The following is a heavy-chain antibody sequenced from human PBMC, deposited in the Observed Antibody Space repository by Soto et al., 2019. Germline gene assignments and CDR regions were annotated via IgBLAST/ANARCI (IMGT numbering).Heavy chain of an antibody. Sequence: AETLSLTCTVSGGSILDSTYYWAWIRQSPGKGLEWIGTIFYSGGTSYTPSLKSRVTISVDTSKNQFSLKLSSVTAADTAIYYCARGGSSTYFYGAGRGPWAFDIWGLGTMVTVSS. CDR1: GGSILDSTYY. D-gene: IGHD3-10*01. CDR2: IFYSGGT. CDR3: ARGGSSTYFYGAGRGPWAFDI. V-gene: IGHV4-39*07. J-gene: IGHJ3*02.